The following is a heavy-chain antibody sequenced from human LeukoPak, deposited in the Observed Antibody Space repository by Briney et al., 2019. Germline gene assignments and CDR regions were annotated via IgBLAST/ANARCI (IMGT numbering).Heavy chain of an antibody. J-gene: IGHJ5*02. CDR3: APTYSSGWYGPAPP. V-gene: IGHV3-21*01. D-gene: IGHD6-19*01. CDR2: ISSSSSYI. CDR1: GFTFSSYS. Sequence: GGSLRLSCAASGFTFSSYSMNWVRQAPGKGLEWVSSISSSSSYIYYADSVKGRFTISRDNAKNSLYLQMNSLRAEDTAVYYCAPTYSSGWYGPAPPRGQGTLVTVSS.